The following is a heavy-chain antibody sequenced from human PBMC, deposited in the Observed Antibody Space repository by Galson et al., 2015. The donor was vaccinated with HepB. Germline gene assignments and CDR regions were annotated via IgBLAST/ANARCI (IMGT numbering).Heavy chain of an antibody. Sequence: PALVKPTQTLTLTCTFSGFSLSTSGMCVSWIRQPPGKALEWLARIDWDDDKYYSTSLKTRLTISKDTSKNQVVLTMTNMDPVDTATYYCARMGDSGWTTSQFDYWGQGTLVTVSS. D-gene: IGHD6-19*01. CDR2: IDWDDDK. CDR3: ARMGDSGWTTSQFDY. J-gene: IGHJ4*02. V-gene: IGHV2-70*11. CDR1: GFSLSTSGMC.